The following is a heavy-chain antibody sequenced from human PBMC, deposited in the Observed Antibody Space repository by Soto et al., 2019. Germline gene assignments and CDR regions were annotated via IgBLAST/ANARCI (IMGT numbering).Heavy chain of an antibody. Sequence: QVQLVQSGAEVKKPGSSVKVSCKASGGTFSRNAFSWVRQAPGQGLEWMGGIIPMFATPSYAQKLQGRVTITADEATNTVYMELSSLRSEDTAVYYCAANPPAGTWFFMDVWGQGTTVTVSS. D-gene: IGHD6-13*01. J-gene: IGHJ6*02. V-gene: IGHV1-69*01. CDR1: GGTFSRNA. CDR3: AANPPAGTWFFMDV. CDR2: IIPMFATP.